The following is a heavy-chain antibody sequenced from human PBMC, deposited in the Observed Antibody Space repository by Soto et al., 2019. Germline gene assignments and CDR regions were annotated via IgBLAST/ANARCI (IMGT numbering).Heavy chain of an antibody. CDR3: ARDRKVFDGNDYWGGCSDF. Sequence: KASETLSLTCTVSGGSISNYYWSWIRQSADRGLKWIGRIYTNEDTKYNPSLKSRVGLSIDTSKNQFSLKLRSVTAADTAVYYCARDRKVFDGNDYWGGCSDFWGQGTLVTVSS. V-gene: IGHV4-4*07. J-gene: IGHJ4*02. D-gene: IGHD3-16*01. CDR1: GGSISNYY. CDR2: IYTNEDT.